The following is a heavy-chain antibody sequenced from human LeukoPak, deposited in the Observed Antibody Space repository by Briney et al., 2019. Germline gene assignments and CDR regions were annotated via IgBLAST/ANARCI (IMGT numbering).Heavy chain of an antibody. D-gene: IGHD5-24*01. Sequence: TGGSLRLSCAASGFTFSNYGMHWVRQAPSKGLEWVAFIRSNGGNKYYADAVKGRFTISRDNSKHTLYVQMNSLRAEDTAVYYCAKDRGSGMPTNFDYWGQGTLVTVSS. J-gene: IGHJ4*02. V-gene: IGHV3-30*02. CDR3: AKDRGSGMPTNFDY. CDR2: IRSNGGNK. CDR1: GFTFSNYG.